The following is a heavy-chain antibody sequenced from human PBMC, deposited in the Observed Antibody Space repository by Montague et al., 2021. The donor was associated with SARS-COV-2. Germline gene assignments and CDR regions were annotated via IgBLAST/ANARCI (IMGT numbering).Heavy chain of an antibody. CDR3: ARLPTSYYYDSKAAPATPDAFDI. Sequence: SETLSLTCTVSGGSISSSSYYRGWIRQPPGKGLEWIGSIYYSGSTYYNPSLKSRVTISVDTPKNQFSLKLSSVTAADTAVYYCARLPTSYYYDSKAAPATPDAFDIWGQGTMVTVSS. D-gene: IGHD3-22*01. V-gene: IGHV4-39*01. CDR1: GGSISSSSYY. J-gene: IGHJ3*02. CDR2: IYYSGST.